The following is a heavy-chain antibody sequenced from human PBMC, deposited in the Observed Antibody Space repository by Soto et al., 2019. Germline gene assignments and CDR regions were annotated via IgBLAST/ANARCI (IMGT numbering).Heavy chain of an antibody. CDR1: GFTFDDCA. CDR3: VQGRYPTMATPLDH. CDR2: ISWDSATV. D-gene: IGHD3-9*01. J-gene: IGHJ5*02. Sequence: LRLSCSASGFTFDDCAMHWVRQAPGKGPEWVSSISWDSATVGYAESVKGRFTITRDDAKNSLYLQMDSLRREDTALYYCVQGRYPTMATPLDHWGQGTLVTVSS. V-gene: IGHV3-9*01.